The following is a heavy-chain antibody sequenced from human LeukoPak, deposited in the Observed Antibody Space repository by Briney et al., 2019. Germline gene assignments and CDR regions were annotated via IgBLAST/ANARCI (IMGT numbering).Heavy chain of an antibody. CDR1: GYTLTGYY. V-gene: IGHV1-2*02. J-gene: IGHJ4*02. CDR3: ARVISSGWYYFDY. CDR2: INPNSGGT. Sequence: GASVKVSCKASGYTLTGYYMHWVRQAPGQGLEWMGWINPNSGGTNYAQKFQGRVTMTRDTSISTAYMELSRLRSDDTAVYYCARVISSGWYYFDYWGQGTLVTVSS. D-gene: IGHD6-19*01.